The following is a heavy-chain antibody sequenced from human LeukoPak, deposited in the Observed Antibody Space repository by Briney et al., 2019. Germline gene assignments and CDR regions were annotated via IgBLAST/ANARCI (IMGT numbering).Heavy chain of an antibody. CDR3: AREIVLMMSDVASPYYMDV. V-gene: IGHV4-59*02. Sequence: SETLSLSCSVPGASVNDYFWSWIRQAPGRGLEWIGHVYSGGTTEYSPSLKGRVTISLDASSNEVSLSLTSSTSADTAVYYCAREIVLMMSDVASPYYMDVWGRGTTVTVAS. CDR1: GASVNDYF. CDR2: VYSGGTT. D-gene: IGHD3-16*01. J-gene: IGHJ6*03.